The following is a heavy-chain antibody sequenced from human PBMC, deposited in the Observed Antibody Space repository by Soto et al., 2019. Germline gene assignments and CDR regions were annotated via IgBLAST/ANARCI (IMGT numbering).Heavy chain of an antibody. Sequence: ASVKVSCKASGYTFTSYGISWVRQAPGQGLECMGWMNPNSGNTGYAQKFQGRVTMTRNTSISTAYMELSSLRSEDTAVYYCARECSGGSCYGWDYWGQGTLVTVSS. CDR2: MNPNSGNT. V-gene: IGHV1-8*02. D-gene: IGHD2-15*01. CDR1: GYTFTSYG. J-gene: IGHJ4*02. CDR3: ARECSGGSCYGWDY.